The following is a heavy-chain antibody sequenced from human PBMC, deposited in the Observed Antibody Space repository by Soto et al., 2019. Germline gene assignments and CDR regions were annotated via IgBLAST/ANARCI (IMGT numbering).Heavy chain of an antibody. CDR1: GYTFTGYY. Sequence: QVQLVQSGAEVKKPGASVKVSCKASGYTFTGYYMHWVRQAPGQGLEWMGWSNPNSGGTNYAQKFQGWGTMTRDQSISPAYMEPSRLRTDDTAVYYCARDATVVAATHDAFDIWGQGTMVTVSS. D-gene: IGHD2-15*01. CDR3: ARDATVVAATHDAFDI. J-gene: IGHJ3*02. V-gene: IGHV1-2*04. CDR2: SNPNSGGT.